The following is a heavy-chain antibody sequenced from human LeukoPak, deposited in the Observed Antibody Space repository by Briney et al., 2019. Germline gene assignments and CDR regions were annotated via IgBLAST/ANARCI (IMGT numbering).Heavy chain of an antibody. CDR2: ISGSGGST. V-gene: IGHV3-23*01. D-gene: IGHD2-15*01. Sequence: PGGSLRLPCAASGFTFSSYAMNWVRQAPRKGLEWVSAISGSGGSTYYADSVKGRFTISRDNSKNTLYLQMNSLRAEDTAVYYCAKVGIVVVVAAPTSNWFDPWGQGTLVTVSS. CDR1: GFTFSSYA. J-gene: IGHJ5*02. CDR3: AKVGIVVVVAAPTSNWFDP.